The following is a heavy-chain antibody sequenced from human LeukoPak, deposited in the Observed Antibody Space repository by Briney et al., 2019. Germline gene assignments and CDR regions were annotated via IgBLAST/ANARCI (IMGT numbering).Heavy chain of an antibody. V-gene: IGHV3-23*01. J-gene: IGHJ4*02. Sequence: GGSLRLSCAASGFISSHYTMTWVRQAPGKGLEWVSSINGSGDATKYADFVMGRFTISRDNSKNTVSLQMNSLRAEDTAVYYCAKSDCGSDGCKLLNYWGQGTLVMASS. CDR3: AKSDCGSDGCKLLNY. D-gene: IGHD2-21*01. CDR1: GFISSHYT. CDR2: INGSGDAT.